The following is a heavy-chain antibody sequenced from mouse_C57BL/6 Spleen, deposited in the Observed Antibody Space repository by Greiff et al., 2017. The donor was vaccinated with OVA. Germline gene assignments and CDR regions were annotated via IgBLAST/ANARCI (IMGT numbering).Heavy chain of an antibody. CDR2: IDPEDGDT. CDR1: GFNIKDYY. J-gene: IGHJ2*01. CDR3: TTEDYGSSYKFDY. D-gene: IGHD1-1*01. Sequence: VQLKESGAELVRPGASVKLSCTASGFNIKDYYMHWVKQRPEQGLEWIGRIDPEDGDTEYAPKFQGKATMTADTSSNTAYLQLSSLTSEDTAVYYCTTEDYGSSYKFDYWGQGTTLTVSS. V-gene: IGHV14-1*01.